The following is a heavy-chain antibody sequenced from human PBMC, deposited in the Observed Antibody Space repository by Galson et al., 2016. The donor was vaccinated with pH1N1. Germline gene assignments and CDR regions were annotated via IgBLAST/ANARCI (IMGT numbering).Heavy chain of an antibody. CDR2: ISYNGNDQ. V-gene: IGHV3-30-3*01. Sequence: SLRLSCAASGFNFDTYAMHWVRQTPGKGLEWVAFISYNGNDQYYPDSLKGRFTISRDNSKNTLYLQMNSLRPEDTALYYCAREGWSYGDTYHKGMDVWGQGTTVTVSS. CDR3: AREGWSYGDTYHKGMDV. CDR1: GFNFDTYA. J-gene: IGHJ6*02. D-gene: IGHD4-17*01.